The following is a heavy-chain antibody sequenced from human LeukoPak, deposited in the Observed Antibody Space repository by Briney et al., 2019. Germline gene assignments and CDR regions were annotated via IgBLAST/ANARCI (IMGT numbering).Heavy chain of an antibody. CDR2: IIDSGDIT. CDR3: AKLGGQEVYNYYVGV. J-gene: IGHJ6*03. Sequence: GGSLRLSCAASGFTFSSYSMNWVRQAPGKGLEWVSGIIDSGDITYYANSVEGHFTISRDNSKNTLYLQMNSLRAEDTAVYYCAKLGGQEVYNYYVGVWGKGTTVAVSS. V-gene: IGHV3-23*01. CDR1: GFTFSSYS. D-gene: IGHD3-16*01.